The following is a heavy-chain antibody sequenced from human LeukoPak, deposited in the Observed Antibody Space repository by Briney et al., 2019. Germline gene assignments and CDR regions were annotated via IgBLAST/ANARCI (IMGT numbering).Heavy chain of an antibody. CDR1: GGSISSSSYY. CDR2: IYYSGST. Sequence: SETLSLTCTVSGGSISSSSYYWAWIRQPPGKGLEWIGSIYYSGSTYYNPSLKSRVTISVDTSKNQFSPKLSSVTAADTAVYYCARDLGRYYGMDVWGQGTTVTVSS. V-gene: IGHV4-39*07. CDR3: ARDLGRYYGMDV. J-gene: IGHJ6*02.